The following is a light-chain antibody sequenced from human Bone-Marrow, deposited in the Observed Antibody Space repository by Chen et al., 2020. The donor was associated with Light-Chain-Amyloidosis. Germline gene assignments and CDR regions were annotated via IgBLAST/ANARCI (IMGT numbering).Light chain of an antibody. CDR3: EAWHDTLNGPV. CDR1: SSNIERNT. CDR2: NDN. V-gene: IGLV1-44*01. J-gene: IGLJ3*02. Sequence: QPVLTQPPSASGTPGQTVTISCSGSSSNIERNTVNWFQQFPATAPKLLIYNDNQRPSGVPDRVSGSRSGNSASLAISGLQSEDEADEYWEAWHDTLNGPVFGGGTKLTVL.